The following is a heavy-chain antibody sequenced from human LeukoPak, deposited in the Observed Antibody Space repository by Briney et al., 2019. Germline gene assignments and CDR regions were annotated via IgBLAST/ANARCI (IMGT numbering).Heavy chain of an antibody. CDR1: GFTFSSYA. J-gene: IGHJ5*02. Sequence: GGSLRLSCAASGFTFSSYAMHWVRQAPGKGLEWVSSISSSSYIYYADSVKGRFTISRDNAKNSLYLQMNSLRAEDTAVYYCAIDKIYRSSPPGFDPWGQGTLVTVSS. CDR3: AIDKIYRSSPPGFDP. D-gene: IGHD3-10*01. V-gene: IGHV3-21*01. CDR2: ISSSSYI.